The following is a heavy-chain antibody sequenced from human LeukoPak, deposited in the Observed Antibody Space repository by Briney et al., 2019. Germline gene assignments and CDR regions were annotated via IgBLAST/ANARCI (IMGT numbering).Heavy chain of an antibody. V-gene: IGHV1-69*13. CDR2: IIPIFGTA. D-gene: IGHD6-19*01. J-gene: IGHJ5*02. CDR3: AREGSSGWYVGSWFDP. CDR1: GGTFSRYA. Sequence: SVKVSCKASGGTFSRYAISWVRQAPGQGLEWMGGIIPIFGTANYAQKFQGRVTITADESTSTAYMELSSLRSEDTAVYYCAREGSSGWYVGSWFDPWGQGTLVTVSS.